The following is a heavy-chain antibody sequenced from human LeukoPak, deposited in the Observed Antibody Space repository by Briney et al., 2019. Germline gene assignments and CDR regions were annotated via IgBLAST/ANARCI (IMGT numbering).Heavy chain of an antibody. J-gene: IGHJ4*02. Sequence: ETLSLTCTVSGGSITNYYWNWIRQPPGKGLEWVSAISGSGGSTYYADSVKGRFTISRDNSKNTLYLQMNSLRAEDTAVYYCAKRGSSRLEAYYWGQGTLVTVSS. CDR1: GGSITNYY. CDR2: ISGSGGST. D-gene: IGHD6-6*01. CDR3: AKRGSSRLEAYY. V-gene: IGHV3-23*01.